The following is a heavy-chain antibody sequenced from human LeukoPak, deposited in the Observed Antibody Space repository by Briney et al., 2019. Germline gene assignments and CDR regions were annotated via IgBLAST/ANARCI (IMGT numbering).Heavy chain of an antibody. Sequence: GRSVRLSCAASGFTFSSYGMHWVRQAPGKGLEWVAVIWYDGSNKYYADSVKGRFTISRDNSKNTLYLQMNSLRAEDTAVYYCAKGTSYCSYWGQGTLVTVSS. V-gene: IGHV3-33*06. CDR3: AKGTSYCSY. D-gene: IGHD1-26*01. J-gene: IGHJ4*02. CDR1: GFTFSSYG. CDR2: IWYDGSNK.